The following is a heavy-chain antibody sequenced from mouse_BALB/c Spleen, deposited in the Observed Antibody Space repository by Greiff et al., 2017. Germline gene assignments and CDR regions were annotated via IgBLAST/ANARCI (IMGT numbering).Heavy chain of an antibody. D-gene: IGHD2-14*01. J-gene: IGHJ4*01. CDR3: AKMDYRYEGAMDY. CDR1: GYTFSSYW. CDR2: ILPGSGST. V-gene: IGHV1-9*01. Sequence: QVHVKQSGAELMKPGASVKISCKATGYTFSSYWIEWVKQRPGHGLEWIGEILPGSGSTNYNEKFKGKATFTADTSSNTAYMQLSSLTSEDSAVYYCAKMDYRYEGAMDYWGQGTSVTVSS.